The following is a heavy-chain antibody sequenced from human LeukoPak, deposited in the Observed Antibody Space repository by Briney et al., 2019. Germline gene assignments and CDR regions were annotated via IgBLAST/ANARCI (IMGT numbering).Heavy chain of an antibody. CDR2: VKPKRGNT. V-gene: IGHV1-8*01. D-gene: IGHD2-15*01. Sequence: ASVKVSCKASGYTFTSYDINWVRQATGQGLEWIGWVKPKRGNTGYAQKFQSRVTMTRDTSISTAYMELSSLRSEDTAVYYCVAVVDTSFDYWGQGTPVIVSS. J-gene: IGHJ4*02. CDR1: GYTFTSYD. CDR3: VAVVDTSFDY.